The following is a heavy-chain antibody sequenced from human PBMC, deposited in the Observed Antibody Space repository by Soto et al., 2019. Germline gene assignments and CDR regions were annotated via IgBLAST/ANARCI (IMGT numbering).Heavy chain of an antibody. V-gene: IGHV3-30*03. D-gene: IGHD3-22*01. CDR3: ARGDSGYYVT. Sequence: QVQLVESGGGVVQPGRSLRLSCEASGFSFGSHGMHWVRQVPGKGLEWVALISYDGSKKYYADSVKGRFTISRDNSKNTLDLQMTSLRLEDTAVYYCARGDSGYYVTWGQGTLVTVSS. CDR2: ISYDGSKK. CDR1: GFSFGSHG. J-gene: IGHJ4*02.